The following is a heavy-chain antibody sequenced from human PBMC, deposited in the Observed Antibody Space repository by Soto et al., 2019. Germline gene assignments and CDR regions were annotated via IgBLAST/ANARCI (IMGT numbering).Heavy chain of an antibody. Sequence: GGSLILSCAASGFTFSSYAMSWVRQAPGRGLEWVSAISGSGGSTYYADSVKGRFTISRDNSKNTLYLQMNSLRAEDTAVYYCAKDLEGGCGYDFWSRHDDFESWGKGKMVIVS. J-gene: IGHJ3*02. CDR2: ISGSGGST. CDR1: GFTFSSYA. V-gene: IGHV3-23*01. CDR3: AKDLEGGCGYDFWSRHDDFES. D-gene: IGHD3-3*01.